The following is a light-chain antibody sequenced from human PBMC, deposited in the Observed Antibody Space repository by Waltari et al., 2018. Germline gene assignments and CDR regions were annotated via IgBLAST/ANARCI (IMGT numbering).Light chain of an antibody. J-gene: IGKJ1*01. V-gene: IGKV3-20*01. CDR2: GAS. CDR1: QSVSRS. Sequence: IVLTQSPGTLSLSPGARSTLSCRASQSVSRSLAWYQQKPGQAPKLLIYGASTRATGIPDRFTGSGSGTDFSLTISSLQPEDFAIYFCQHYVSIPVTFGQGTKVEIK. CDR3: QHYVSIPVT.